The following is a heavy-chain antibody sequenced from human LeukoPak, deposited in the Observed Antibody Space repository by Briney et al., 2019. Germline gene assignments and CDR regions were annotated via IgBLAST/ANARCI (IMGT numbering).Heavy chain of an antibody. CDR2: IYSGGSI. D-gene: IGHD6-19*01. J-gene: IGHJ4*02. Sequence: GGSLRLSCAASGLIVSSNYMSWVRQAPGKGLEWVSVIYSGGSIYYADSVKGRFTISRDNSKNTLYLQMNSLKTEDTAVYYCTTVQQWLAQALGYWGQGTLVTVSS. CDR1: GLIVSSNY. V-gene: IGHV3-53*01. CDR3: TTVQQWLAQALGY.